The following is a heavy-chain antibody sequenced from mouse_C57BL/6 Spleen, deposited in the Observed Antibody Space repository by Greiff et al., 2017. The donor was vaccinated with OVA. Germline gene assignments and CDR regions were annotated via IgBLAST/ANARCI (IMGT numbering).Heavy chain of an antibody. Sequence: QVHVKQSGAELVKPGASVKISCKASGYAFSSYWMNWVKQRPGKGLEWIGQIYPGDGDTNYNGKFKGKATLTADKSSSTAYMQLSSLTSEDSAVYFCARSGDGYPYYFDYWGQGTTLTVSS. CDR3: ARSGDGYPYYFDY. J-gene: IGHJ2*01. CDR2: IYPGDGDT. D-gene: IGHD2-3*01. V-gene: IGHV1-80*01. CDR1: GYAFSSYW.